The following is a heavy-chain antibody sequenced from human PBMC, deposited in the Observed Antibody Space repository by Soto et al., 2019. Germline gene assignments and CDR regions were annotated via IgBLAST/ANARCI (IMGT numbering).Heavy chain of an antibody. V-gene: IGHV3-73*01. CDR2: IRSKPNNYAT. D-gene: IGHD3-3*01. CDR1: GFTFSGSA. Sequence: EVQLVESGGGLVQPGGSLKLSCAASGFTFSGSAMHWVRQASGKGLEWVGRIRSKPNNYATAYGASVKGRFNISRDDSKNTAYLQMNSLNTEDTAVYYCSRQASDFWSGKPQYYMDVWGKGTTVTFSS. CDR3: SRQASDFWSGKPQYYMDV. J-gene: IGHJ6*03.